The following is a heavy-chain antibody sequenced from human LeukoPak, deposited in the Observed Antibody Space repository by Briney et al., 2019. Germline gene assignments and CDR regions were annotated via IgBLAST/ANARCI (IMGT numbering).Heavy chain of an antibody. Sequence: PSETLSLTCTVSGGSISSYYWSWIRQPPGKGLEWIGHIYGSGSTNYNPSLKSRVTLSVDTSKNQFSLKLSSVTAAYTAVYYCAREGTSGTHLNWFDPWGQGTLVTVSS. CDR3: AREGTSGTHLNWFDP. CDR1: GGSISSYY. CDR2: IYGSGST. D-gene: IGHD1-1*01. V-gene: IGHV4-59*01. J-gene: IGHJ5*02.